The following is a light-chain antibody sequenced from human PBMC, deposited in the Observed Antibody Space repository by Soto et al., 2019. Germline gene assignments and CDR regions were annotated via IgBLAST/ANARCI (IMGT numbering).Light chain of an antibody. J-gene: IGKJ1*01. CDR1: QPIGTS. V-gene: IGKV1-39*01. Sequence: DIQMTQSPSSLSAFVGDSVTVTCRASQPIGTSLHWYQQKAGKAPKVLISAATKLQSGVPSRFSGSGSGTDFTLTISNMQPEDSATDYCQQGYNTCWTFGRGNKVELK. CDR2: AAT. CDR3: QQGYNTCWT.